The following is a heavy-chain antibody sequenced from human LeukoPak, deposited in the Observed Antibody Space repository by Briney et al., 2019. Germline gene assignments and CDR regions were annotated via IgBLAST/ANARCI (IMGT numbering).Heavy chain of an antibody. CDR3: ARDGLLPDY. V-gene: IGHV4-30-2*01. J-gene: IGHJ4*02. CDR2: IYHSGST. Sequence: SETLSLTCTVSGGSISSGGYYWSWIRQPPGKGLEWIEYIYHSGSTYYNPSLMSRVTISVDRSKNQFSLKLSSVTAADTAVYYCARDGLLPDYWGQGTLVSVSS. CDR1: GGSISSGGYY.